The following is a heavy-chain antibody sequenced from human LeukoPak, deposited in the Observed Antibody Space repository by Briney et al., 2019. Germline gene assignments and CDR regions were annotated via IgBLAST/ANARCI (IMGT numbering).Heavy chain of an antibody. J-gene: IGHJ6*03. Sequence: GGPLRLSCAASGFTFDDYAMNWVRQVPGRGLEWVPGIKWIGRITEYADSVKDRFTISRQNTKNSLYLYMNNLGGEDTALYFCARGSVQLWLRDTYYYMDVWGKGTTVTVSS. D-gene: IGHD5-18*01. V-gene: IGHV3-20*04. CDR1: GFTFDDYA. CDR3: ARGSVQLWLRDTYYYMDV. CDR2: IKWIGRIT.